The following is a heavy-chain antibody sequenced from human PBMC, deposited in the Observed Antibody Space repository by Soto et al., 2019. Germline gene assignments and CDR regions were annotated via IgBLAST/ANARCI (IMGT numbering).Heavy chain of an antibody. V-gene: IGHV3-30-3*01. CDR1: GFTLSSYA. Sequence: GGSLRLSCAASGFTLSSYAMHWVRQAPGKGLEWVAVISYDGSNKYYADSVKGRFTISRDNSKNTLYLQMNSLRAEDTAVYYCARDFGYCSSTSCYIDYGMDVWGQGTTVTVSS. CDR2: ISYDGSNK. J-gene: IGHJ6*02. CDR3: ARDFGYCSSTSCYIDYGMDV. D-gene: IGHD2-2*03.